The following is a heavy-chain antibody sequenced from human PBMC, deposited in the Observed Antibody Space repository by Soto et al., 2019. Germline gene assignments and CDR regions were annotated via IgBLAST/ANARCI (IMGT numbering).Heavy chain of an antibody. J-gene: IGHJ6*02. CDR3: AKDGIYCSGGSCYPSYYYYGMDL. CDR1: GFTFDDYA. V-gene: IGHV3-9*01. Sequence: EVQLVESGGGLVQPGRSLRLSCAASGFTFDDYAMHWVRQAPGKGLEWVSGISWNSGSIGYADSVKGRVTIPRDNAKNSLYLQMNSLRAEDTALYYCAKDGIYCSGGSCYPSYYYYGMDLWGQGTTVTVSS. D-gene: IGHD2-15*01. CDR2: ISWNSGSI.